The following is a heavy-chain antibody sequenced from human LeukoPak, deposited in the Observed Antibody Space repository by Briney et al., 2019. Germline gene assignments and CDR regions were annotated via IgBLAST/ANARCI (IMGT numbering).Heavy chain of an antibody. V-gene: IGHV3-21*01. D-gene: IGHD4-11*01. CDR2: ISSSSSYI. Sequence: PGGSLRLSCAASGFTFSSYSMNWVRQAPGKGLEWVSSISSSSSYIYYADSVKGRFTISRDNAKNSLYLQMNSLRAEDTAVYYCARNTIGYSNSDYWGQGTLVTVSS. CDR1: GFTFSSYS. J-gene: IGHJ4*02. CDR3: ARNTIGYSNSDY.